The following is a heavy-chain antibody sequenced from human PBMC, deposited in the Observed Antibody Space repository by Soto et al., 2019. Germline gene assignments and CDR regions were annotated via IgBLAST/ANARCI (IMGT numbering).Heavy chain of an antibody. CDR2: IYYSGST. D-gene: IGHD3-22*01. J-gene: IGHJ2*01. V-gene: IGHV4-31*03. CDR1: GGSISSGGYY. CDR3: ARGYYYDSSGYYSHWYFDL. Sequence: QVQLQESGPGLVKPSQTLSLTCTVSGGSISSGGYYWSWIRQHPGKGLEWIGYIYYSGSTYYNPSLKSRVTISVDTSKNQFSLKLSSVTAADTAVYYCARGYYYDSSGYYSHWYFDLWGRGTLVTVSS.